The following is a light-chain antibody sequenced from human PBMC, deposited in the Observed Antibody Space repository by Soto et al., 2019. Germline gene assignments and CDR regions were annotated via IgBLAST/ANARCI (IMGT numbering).Light chain of an antibody. J-gene: IGKJ4*01. Sequence: DIPMTQSPSSLSASVGDRVTITCRASQSISSYLNWYQQKPGKAPKLLIYAASSLQSGVPSRFSGSGSGTDFTLTISSVQPEDFATYYCQQSYSTPRTFGGGTKVEIK. CDR2: AAS. V-gene: IGKV1-39*01. CDR3: QQSYSTPRT. CDR1: QSISSY.